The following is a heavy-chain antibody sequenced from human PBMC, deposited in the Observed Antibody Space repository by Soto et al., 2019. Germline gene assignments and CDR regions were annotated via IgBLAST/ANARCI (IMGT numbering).Heavy chain of an antibody. D-gene: IGHD3-22*01. J-gene: IGHJ4*02. CDR3: ATSPMMTPWGGWDY. V-gene: IGHV3-33*01. Sequence: GGSLRLSCAASGFTFSSYGMHWVRQAPGKGLEWVAVIWYDGSNKYYADSVKGRFTISRDNSKNTLYLQMNSLRAEDTAVYYCATSPMMTPWGGWDYWGQGTLVTVSS. CDR2: IWYDGSNK. CDR1: GFTFSSYG.